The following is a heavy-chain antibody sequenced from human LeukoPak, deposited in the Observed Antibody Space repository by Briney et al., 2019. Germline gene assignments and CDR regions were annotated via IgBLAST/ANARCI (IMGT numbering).Heavy chain of an antibody. CDR1: GFTVSSNY. D-gene: IGHD4-17*01. CDR3: ASSKTVTTYYDAFDI. Sequence: GGSLRLSCAASGFTVSSNYMSWVRQAPGEGLEWVSVIYSGGSTCYADSVKGRFTISRDNSKNTLYLQMNSLRAEDTAVYYCASSKTVTTYYDAFDIWGQGTMVTVSS. J-gene: IGHJ3*02. V-gene: IGHV3-53*01. CDR2: IYSGGST.